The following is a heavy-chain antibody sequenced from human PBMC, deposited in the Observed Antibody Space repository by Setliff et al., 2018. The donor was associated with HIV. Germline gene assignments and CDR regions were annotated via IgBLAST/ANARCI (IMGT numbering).Heavy chain of an antibody. CDR1: GGSISSGYYY. Sequence: SETLSLTCTVSGGSISSGYYYWGWIRQPPGKGLEWIGSIYYSGSTYYNSSLKSRVSISVDTSKNQFSLNLTSVTATDTAFYYCARQRSYPRVYFDYWGQGTLVTVSS. CDR2: IYYSGST. J-gene: IGHJ4*02. CDR3: ARQRSYPRVYFDY. V-gene: IGHV4-39*01.